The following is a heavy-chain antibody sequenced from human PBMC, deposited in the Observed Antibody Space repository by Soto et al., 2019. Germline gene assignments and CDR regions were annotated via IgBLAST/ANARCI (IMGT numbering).Heavy chain of an antibody. D-gene: IGHD5-12*01. Sequence: QVQLVQSGAEVKKPGSSVKVSCKASGGTFSSYAISWVRQAPGQGLEWMGGIIPIFGTANYAQKFQGRVTITADESTSTAYIALSSLRSADTAVYYCASEGATRSGGDYWGQGTLVTVSS. CDR2: IIPIFGTA. V-gene: IGHV1-69*01. CDR3: ASEGATRSGGDY. J-gene: IGHJ4*02. CDR1: GGTFSSYA.